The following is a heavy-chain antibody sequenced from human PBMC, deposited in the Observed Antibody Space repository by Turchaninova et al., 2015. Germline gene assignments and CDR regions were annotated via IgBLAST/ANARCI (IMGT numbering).Heavy chain of an antibody. CDR3: AKDSVASTLEGENWFDP. CDR1: GFTFDDYG. D-gene: IGHD6-19*01. J-gene: IGHJ5*02. Sequence: EVQLVESGGGLVQAGRSLTLSCAASGFTFDDYGMHWVRQAPGKGLEWVSGISWNSGSIANADSVKGRFTISRDNAKNSLYLQMSSLITEDTALYYCAKDSVASTLEGENWFDPWGQGTLVTVSS. V-gene: IGHV3-9*01. CDR2: ISWNSGSI.